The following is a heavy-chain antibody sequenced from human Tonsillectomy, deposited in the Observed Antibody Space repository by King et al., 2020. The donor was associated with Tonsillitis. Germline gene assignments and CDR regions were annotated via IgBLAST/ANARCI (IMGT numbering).Heavy chain of an antibody. V-gene: IGHV3-23*04. CDR2: ISGGGGSI. CDR3: AKEFGYSNLYYLDN. Sequence: VQLVESGGGLVQPGGSLRLSCAASGFTFNNYAMSWVRQAPGKGLEWVSGISGGGGSIYYADPVKGRFTISRDNSKNTVYLQMNSLRAEDTAVYYCAKEFGYSNLYYLDNWGQGTLVTVSS. J-gene: IGHJ4*02. D-gene: IGHD6-13*01. CDR1: GFTFNNYA.